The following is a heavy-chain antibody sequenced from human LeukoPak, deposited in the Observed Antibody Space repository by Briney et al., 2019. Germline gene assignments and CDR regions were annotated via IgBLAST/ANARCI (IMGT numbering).Heavy chain of an antibody. Sequence: PSETLSLTCTVSGGSMNDYYWSWIRQPPGKGLEWIGYMYDSGRTNYNPSLKSRVTISVDTSKNQFSLKLSSVTAADTAVYYCARSDYGDYRYYYYMDVWGKGTTVTVSS. V-gene: IGHV4-59*08. CDR1: GGSMNDYY. J-gene: IGHJ6*03. CDR2: MYDSGRT. CDR3: ARSDYGDYRYYYYMDV. D-gene: IGHD4-17*01.